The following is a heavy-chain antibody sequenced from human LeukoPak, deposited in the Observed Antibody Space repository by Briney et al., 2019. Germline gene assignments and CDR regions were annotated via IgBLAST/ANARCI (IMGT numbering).Heavy chain of an antibody. J-gene: IGHJ4*02. CDR2: INSDGSST. Sequence: GGSLRLSCAASGFTFSSYWMHWVRQAPGKGLVWVSRINSDGSSTSYADSVKGRFTISRDNAKNTLYLQMNGLRAEDTAVYYCAKDWQQLVTPPTYFDYWGQGTLVTVSS. V-gene: IGHV3-74*01. D-gene: IGHD6-13*01. CDR1: GFTFSSYW. CDR3: AKDWQQLVTPPTYFDY.